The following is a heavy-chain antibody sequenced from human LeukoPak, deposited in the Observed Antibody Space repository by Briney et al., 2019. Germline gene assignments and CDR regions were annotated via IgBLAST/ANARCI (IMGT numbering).Heavy chain of an antibody. V-gene: IGHV1-46*01. J-gene: IGHJ5*02. Sequence: GASVKVSCKASGYTFTSYYIHWVRQAPGQGLEWMGIINPSGGSTSCAQKFQGRVTMTRDTSMSTVYMELSSLRSEDTAVYYCARDASLYSNYGWFDPWGQGTLVTVSS. CDR2: INPSGGST. CDR1: GYTFTSYY. CDR3: ARDASLYSNYGWFDP. D-gene: IGHD4-11*01.